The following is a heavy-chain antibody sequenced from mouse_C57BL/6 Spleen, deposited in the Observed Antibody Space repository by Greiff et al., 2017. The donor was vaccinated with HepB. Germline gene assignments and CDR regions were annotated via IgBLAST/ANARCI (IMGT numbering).Heavy chain of an antibody. Sequence: LVESGAELVKPGASVKISCKASGYAFSSYWMNWVKQRPGKGLEWIGQIYPGDGDTNYNGKFKGKATLTADKSSSTAYMQLSSLTSEDSAVYFCARQDYYGSSLDYWGQGTTLTVSS. V-gene: IGHV1-80*01. CDR3: ARQDYYGSSLDY. J-gene: IGHJ2*01. CDR1: GYAFSSYW. CDR2: IYPGDGDT. D-gene: IGHD1-1*01.